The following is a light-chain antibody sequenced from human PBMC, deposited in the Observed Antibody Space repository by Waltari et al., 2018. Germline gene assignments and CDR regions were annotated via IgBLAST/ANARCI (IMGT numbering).Light chain of an antibody. Sequence: QSVLTQPPSVSGTPGQRVTISCSGSSFNIGSNTVNWYQQLPGTAPKLLIYGNNQRPSGVPDRFSGSKSGTSASLAIGGLQAEDEADYYCAGWDYSLEGTLFGIGTRLSVL. J-gene: IGLJ3*02. CDR2: GNN. CDR3: AGWDYSLEGTL. V-gene: IGLV1-44*01. CDR1: SFNIGSNT.